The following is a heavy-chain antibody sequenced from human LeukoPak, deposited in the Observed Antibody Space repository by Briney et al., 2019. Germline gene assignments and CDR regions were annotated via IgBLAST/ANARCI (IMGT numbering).Heavy chain of an antibody. CDR2: ISTSGDT. V-gene: IGHV3-48*03. D-gene: IGHD5-24*01. Sequence: PGGSLILSCAASGFIFSNYEMDWVRQAPGKGLEWVSYISTSGDTLYEDSEKGRFTISRDNARNSVYLKMSSMRAEDTAVYYCGREMAATDWEMDYWGPGTLVTVSS. CDR3: GREMAATDWEMDY. CDR1: GFIFSNYE. J-gene: IGHJ4*02.